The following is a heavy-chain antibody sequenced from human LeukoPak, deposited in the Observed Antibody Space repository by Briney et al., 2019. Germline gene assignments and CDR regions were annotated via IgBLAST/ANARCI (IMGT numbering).Heavy chain of an antibody. Sequence: SETLSLTCAVYGGSFSGYYWSWIRQPPGKGLEWFGEINHSGSTNYNPSLKSRVTISVDTTKNQFSLKLSSVTAADTAVYYCARGPARWQWLVNIAFDIWGQGTMVTVSS. CDR3: ARGPARWQWLVNIAFDI. CDR1: GGSFSGYY. J-gene: IGHJ3*02. D-gene: IGHD6-19*01. V-gene: IGHV4-34*01. CDR2: INHSGST.